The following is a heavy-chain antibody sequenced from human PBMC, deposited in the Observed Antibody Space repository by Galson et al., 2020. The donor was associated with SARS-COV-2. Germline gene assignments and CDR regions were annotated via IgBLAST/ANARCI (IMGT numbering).Heavy chain of an antibody. V-gene: IGHV4-31*03. J-gene: IGHJ5*02. CDR1: GGSISSGGYY. CDR2: IYYSGST. CDR3: ARARLVVVPAAFNWFDP. D-gene: IGHD2-2*01. Sequence: SETLSLTCTVSGGSISSGGYYWSWIRQHPGKGLEWIGYIYYSGSTYYNPSLKSRVTISVDTSKNQFSLKLSSVTAADTAVYYCARARLVVVPAAFNWFDPWGQGTLVTVSS.